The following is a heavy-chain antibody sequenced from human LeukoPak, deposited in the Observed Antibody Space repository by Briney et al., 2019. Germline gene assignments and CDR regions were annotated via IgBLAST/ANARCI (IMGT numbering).Heavy chain of an antibody. Sequence: SSETLSLTCTVSGGSISSSSFYWVWVRQPPGKGLEWIGNIYYSGSTYYNPSLKSRVTISVDTSKNQFSLKLSSVIAADTAVYYCARHKGYTYGYGDYWGQGTLVTVSS. D-gene: IGHD5-18*01. J-gene: IGHJ4*02. CDR3: ARHKGYTYGYGDY. V-gene: IGHV4-39*01. CDR1: GGSISSSSFY. CDR2: IYYSGST.